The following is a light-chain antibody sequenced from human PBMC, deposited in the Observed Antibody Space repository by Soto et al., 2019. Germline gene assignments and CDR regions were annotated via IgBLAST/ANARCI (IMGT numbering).Light chain of an antibody. V-gene: IGKV2-28*01. J-gene: IGKJ2*01. Sequence: DIVMTQSPLSLPVTPGEPASISCRSSQSLMHSNGYNYLDWYLQKTGQSPQLLIYLGFNRASGVPDRLSGSVSGTAFTLKISSGEADDVGVYDCMLAVQTPPFGPGTKLEIK. CDR2: LGF. CDR1: QSLMHSNGYNY. CDR3: MLAVQTPP.